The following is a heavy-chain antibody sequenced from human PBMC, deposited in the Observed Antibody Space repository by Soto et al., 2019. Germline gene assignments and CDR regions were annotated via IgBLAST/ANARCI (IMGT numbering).Heavy chain of an antibody. D-gene: IGHD3-22*01. J-gene: IGHJ5*02. CDR2: ISAYNGNT. CDR1: GYTFTSYG. V-gene: IGHV1-18*01. Sequence: ASVKVSCKASGYTFTSYGISWVRQAPGQGLEWMGWISAYNGNTNYAQKLQGRVTMTTDTSTSTAYMELRSLRSDDTAVYYCARDHTYYYDSSGYYNWFDPWGQGTLVTVSS. CDR3: ARDHTYYYDSSGYYNWFDP.